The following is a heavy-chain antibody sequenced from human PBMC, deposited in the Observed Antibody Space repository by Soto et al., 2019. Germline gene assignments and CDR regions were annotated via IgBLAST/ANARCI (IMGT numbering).Heavy chain of an antibody. J-gene: IGHJ5*01. CDR2: ISAYNGNT. CDR1: GYTFTSYG. V-gene: IGHV1-18*01. D-gene: IGHD1-20*01. Sequence: QVQLVQSGAAVKKPGASVKGSCRASGYTFTSYGISWVRKAPGQGLEWMGWISAYNGNTKYAKKLQGRVTMTTDTSTSTAYMELRSLRCDDTAVYYCARGAAIGMNDSWGQGTLVTVSS. CDR3: ARGAAIGMNDS.